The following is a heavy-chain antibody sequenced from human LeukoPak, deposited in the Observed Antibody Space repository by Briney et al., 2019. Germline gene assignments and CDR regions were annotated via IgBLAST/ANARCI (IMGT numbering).Heavy chain of an antibody. J-gene: IGHJ4*02. V-gene: IGHV1-18*01. CDR2: ISAYNGNT. Sequence: ASVKVSCKASGYTFTSYGISWVRQAPGQGLEWMGWISAYNGNTNYAQKLQGRVTMNTDTSTSTAYMELRSLRSEDTAGYYCAAPELRGGYDFDYWGQGTLVTVSS. D-gene: IGHD1-26*01. CDR3: AAPELRGGYDFDY. CDR1: GYTFTSYG.